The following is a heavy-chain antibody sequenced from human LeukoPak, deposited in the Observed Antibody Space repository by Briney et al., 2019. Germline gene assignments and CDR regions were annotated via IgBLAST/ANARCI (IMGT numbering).Heavy chain of an antibody. V-gene: IGHV4-61*01. CDR2: VYYSGST. Sequence: AETLSLTCTVSGGSVSSGSHYWSWIRQPPGKGLEWIGYVYYSGSTMYNPSLKSRVIIPVDTSKNQFSLKLTSVTAADTAVYFCATYIVAAGYLHYWGQGTLVTVSS. CDR1: GGSVSSGSHY. J-gene: IGHJ4*02. CDR3: ATYIVAAGYLHY. D-gene: IGHD6-13*01.